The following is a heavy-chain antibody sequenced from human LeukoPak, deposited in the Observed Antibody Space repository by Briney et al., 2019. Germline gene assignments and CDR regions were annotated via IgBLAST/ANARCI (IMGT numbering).Heavy chain of an antibody. J-gene: IGHJ4*02. D-gene: IGHD1-14*01. Sequence: GGSLTLSCAASGFTFSSYWMHWVRQGPGKGLVWVSRINGDGSDTSYADSVKGRFTISRDNAKKTLYLQMNIQRADDTAVDYCARTFTGAWFDYWGQGTLVTVPS. CDR3: ARTFTGAWFDY. V-gene: IGHV3-74*01. CDR1: GFTFSSYW. CDR2: INGDGSDT.